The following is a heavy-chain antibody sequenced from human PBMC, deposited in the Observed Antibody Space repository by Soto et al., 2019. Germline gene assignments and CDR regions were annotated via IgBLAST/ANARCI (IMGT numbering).Heavy chain of an antibody. CDR1: GFTFSSYW. CDR3: AREDYSNSRVYYYYYMDV. D-gene: IGHD4-4*01. Sequence: GGSLRLSCAASGFTFSSYWMSWVRQAPGKGLEWVANIKQDGSEKYYVDSVKGRFTISRDDAQNSLYLQMNSLRAEDTAVYYCAREDYSNSRVYYYYYMDVWGKGTTVTVSS. V-gene: IGHV3-7*01. J-gene: IGHJ6*03. CDR2: IKQDGSEK.